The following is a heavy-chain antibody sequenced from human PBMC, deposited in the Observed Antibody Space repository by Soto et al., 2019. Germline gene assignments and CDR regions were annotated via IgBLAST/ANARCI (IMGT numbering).Heavy chain of an antibody. CDR1: VTTNG. CDR3: ATDERDDCSSINCHYFDH. Sequence: QVHLVQSGPELKKPGASGKVSFKPAVTTNGISGLRQPLERGLEWMGWISLHNGDTNNAPNLQGRITMTTDTSTSTTYMELRSLRSDDTAVYYCATDERDDCSSINCHYFDHWGQGTLVTVSS. J-gene: IGHJ4*02. V-gene: IGHV1-18*04. CDR2: ISLHNGDT. D-gene: IGHD2-15*01.